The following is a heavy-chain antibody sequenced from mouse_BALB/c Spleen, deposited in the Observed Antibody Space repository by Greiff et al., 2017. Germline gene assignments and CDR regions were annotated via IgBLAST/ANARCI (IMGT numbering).Heavy chain of an antibody. CDR1: GYTFTSYT. J-gene: IGHJ4*01. CDR2: INPSSGYT. Sequence: VQLQQSGAELARPGASVKLSCKASGYTFTSYTMHWVKQRPGQGLEWIGYINPSSGYTNYNQKFKDKATLTADKSSSTAYMQLSSLTSEDSAVYYCARREGYNAMDYWGQGTSVTVSS. CDR3: ARREGYNAMDY. V-gene: IGHV1-4*01.